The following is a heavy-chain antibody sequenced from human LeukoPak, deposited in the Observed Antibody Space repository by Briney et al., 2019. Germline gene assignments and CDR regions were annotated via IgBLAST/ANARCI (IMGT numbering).Heavy chain of an antibody. CDR3: ATVRSASHLGE. Sequence: PGGSLRLSCAASGFTLSSYWMSWVRQAPGKGLEWVANINRDGSEKYYVDSVKGRFTISRDNAKNSLYLQMNSLRDEDTAVYYCATVRSASHLGEWGQGTLVTVSS. D-gene: IGHD3-16*01. V-gene: IGHV3-7*02. CDR2: INRDGSEK. CDR1: GFTLSSYW. J-gene: IGHJ4*02.